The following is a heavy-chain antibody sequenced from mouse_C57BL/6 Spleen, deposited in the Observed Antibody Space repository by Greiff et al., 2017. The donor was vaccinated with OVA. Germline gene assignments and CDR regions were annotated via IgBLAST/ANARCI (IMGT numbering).Heavy chain of an antibody. D-gene: IGHD3-2*02. CDR2: IWSGGST. Sequence: QVQLQQSGPGLVQPSQSLSITCTVSGFSLTSYGVHWVRQSPGKGLEWLGVIWSGGSTDYNAAFISRLSISKDNSKSQVFFKMNSLQADDTAIYYCARNGRLGYAMDYCGQGTSVTVSS. CDR3: ARNGRLGYAMDY. CDR1: GFSLTSYG. V-gene: IGHV2-2*01. J-gene: IGHJ4*01.